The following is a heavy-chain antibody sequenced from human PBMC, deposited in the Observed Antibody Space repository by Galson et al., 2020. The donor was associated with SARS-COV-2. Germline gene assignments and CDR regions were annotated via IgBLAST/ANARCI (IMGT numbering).Heavy chain of an antibody. J-gene: IGHJ1*01. CDR2: HNPNRGDS. CDR3: ARSRLGLYSSTWYANFQH. V-gene: IGHV1-2*02. Sequence: ASVTVSRMASRYTFTGYYMHWVRQAPAQGLAWMGGHNPNRGDSNYVQKLQGRVTQTRDTSITTAYMELSRLRSDDTAVYYCARSRLGLYSSTWYANFQHWGQGTLVTVSS. D-gene: IGHD6-13*01. CDR1: RYTFTGYY.